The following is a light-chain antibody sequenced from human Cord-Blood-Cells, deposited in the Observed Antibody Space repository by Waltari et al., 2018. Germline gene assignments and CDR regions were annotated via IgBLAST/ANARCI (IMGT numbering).Light chain of an antibody. Sequence: QSALTQPRSVSGYPGQSVTISCTRTSSDVGGYNYVSWYQQHPGKAPKHMIYDVSKRPPGVPERFSGSKSGNTASLTISGLHAEDAADYFCCSYAGSYTRYVFGTGTKVTVL. V-gene: IGLV2-11*01. CDR2: DVS. CDR1: SSDVGGYNY. J-gene: IGLJ1*01. CDR3: CSYAGSYTRYV.